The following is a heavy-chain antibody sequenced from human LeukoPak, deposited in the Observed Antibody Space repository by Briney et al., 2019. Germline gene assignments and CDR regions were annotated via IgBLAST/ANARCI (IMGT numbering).Heavy chain of an antibody. CDR1: GGSISSSSYY. J-gene: IGHJ5*02. CDR2: IYYSGST. CDR3: ARDLGSTLGLT. D-gene: IGHD2-2*01. V-gene: IGHV4-39*07. Sequence: SETLSLTCTVPGGSISSSSYYWGWIRQPPGKGLEWIGSIYYSGSTYYNPSLKSRVTISVDTSKNQFSLKLNSVTAADTAVYYCARDLGSTLGLTWGQGTLVTVSS.